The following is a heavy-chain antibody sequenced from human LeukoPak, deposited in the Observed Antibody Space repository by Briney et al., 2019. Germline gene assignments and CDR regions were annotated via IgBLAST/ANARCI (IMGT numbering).Heavy chain of an antibody. V-gene: IGHV1-46*04. CDR2: INPSDLST. CDR3: TRGGYDIMTGKSSWIDF. D-gene: IGHD3-9*01. J-gene: IGHJ4*02. Sequence: ASVKVSCKASGYIFTNYYIHWVRQAPGQGLEWMGIINPSDLSTTYAQTLSDRVSMTRDTSTTTVSMELSTLRYEDTAVYYCTRGGYDIMTGKSSWIDFWGQGTLVTVSS. CDR1: GYIFTNYY.